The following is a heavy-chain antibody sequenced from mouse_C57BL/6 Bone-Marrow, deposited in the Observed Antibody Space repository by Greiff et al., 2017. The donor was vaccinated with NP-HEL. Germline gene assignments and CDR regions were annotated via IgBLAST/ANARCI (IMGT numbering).Heavy chain of an antibody. J-gene: IGHJ2*01. CDR3: ARAGYNGFFDY. CDR2: IDPSDSYT. D-gene: IGHD3-1*01. V-gene: IGHV1-50*01. CDR1: GYTFTSYW. Sequence: QVQLQQPGAELVKPGASVKLSCKASGYTFTSYWMPWVKQRPGQGLEWIGEIDPSDSYTNYNQKFKGKATLTVDTSSSTAYMQLSSLTSEDSAVYYCARAGYNGFFDYWGQGTTLTVSS.